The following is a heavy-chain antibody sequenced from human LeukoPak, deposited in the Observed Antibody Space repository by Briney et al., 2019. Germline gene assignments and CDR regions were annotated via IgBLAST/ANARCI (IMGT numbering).Heavy chain of an antibody. V-gene: IGHV3-48*03. J-gene: IGHJ3*02. D-gene: IGHD3-22*01. CDR2: ISGSGSII. CDR3: ARGAYYYDSSGYYGAFDI. CDR1: GFTFSSYE. Sequence: GGSLRLSCAASGFTFSSYEMNWVRQAPGKGLEWVSYISGSGSIIYYADSVKGRFTISRDSAKNSLYLQMNSLRAEDTAVYYCARGAYYYDSSGYYGAFDIWGQGTMVTVSS.